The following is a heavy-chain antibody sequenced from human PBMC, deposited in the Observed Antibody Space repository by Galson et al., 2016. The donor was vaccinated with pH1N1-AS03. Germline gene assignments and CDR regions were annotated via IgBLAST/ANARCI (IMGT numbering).Heavy chain of an antibody. Sequence: SLRLFCAASEFTFKRNWMTCVRQAPGKGLEWVGVINQDGSQKGCADSGRGRFTIARDNAMDSLYLQMNTLRAEDTAVYYCARNLGWYHMDVWGQGTTVTVSS. D-gene: IGHD6-19*01. V-gene: IGHV3-7*03. CDR3: ARNLGWYHMDV. CDR1: EFTFKRNW. CDR2: INQDGSQK. J-gene: IGHJ6*02.